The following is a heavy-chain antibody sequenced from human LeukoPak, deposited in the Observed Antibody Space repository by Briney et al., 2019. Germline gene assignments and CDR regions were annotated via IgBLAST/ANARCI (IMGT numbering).Heavy chain of an antibody. CDR1: GGTFSSYA. J-gene: IGHJ6*03. V-gene: IGHV1-69*13. Sequence: SVKVSCKAPGGTFSSYAISWVRQAPGQGLEWMGGIMPIFGTANYAQKFQGRVTITADESTSTAYMELSSLRSEDTAVYYCARVEGYYYYMDVWGKGTTVTVSS. D-gene: IGHD5-24*01. CDR2: IMPIFGTA. CDR3: ARVEGYYYYMDV.